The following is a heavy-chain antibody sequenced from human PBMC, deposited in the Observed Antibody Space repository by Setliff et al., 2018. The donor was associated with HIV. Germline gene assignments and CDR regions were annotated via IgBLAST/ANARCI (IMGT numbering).Heavy chain of an antibody. Sequence: PGGSLRLSCAASGFTFGNYAMAWVRQAPGKGLEWVSGITSPGDTALYPDSMKGRFTISRDNSKNTLYLHMNNLRTEDTAIYYCAKRRESRGILVSRDYSDYWGQGSLVTVSS. V-gene: IGHV3-23*01. J-gene: IGHJ4*02. CDR3: AKRRESRGILVSRDYSDY. CDR2: ITSPGDTA. D-gene: IGHD2-8*01. CDR1: GFTFGNYA.